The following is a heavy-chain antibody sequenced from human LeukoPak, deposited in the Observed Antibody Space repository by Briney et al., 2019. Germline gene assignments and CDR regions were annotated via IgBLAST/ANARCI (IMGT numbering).Heavy chain of an antibody. V-gene: IGHV4-39*07. Sequence: SETLSLTCTVSGGSISSSSYYWGWIRQPPGKGLEWIGSIYYSGSTYCNPSLKSRVTMSVDTSKNQFSLKLSSVTAADTAVYYCARDKYYYDSSGYYYFDYWGQGTLVTVSS. D-gene: IGHD3-22*01. CDR3: ARDKYYYDSSGYYYFDY. CDR2: IYYSGST. CDR1: GGSISSSSYY. J-gene: IGHJ4*02.